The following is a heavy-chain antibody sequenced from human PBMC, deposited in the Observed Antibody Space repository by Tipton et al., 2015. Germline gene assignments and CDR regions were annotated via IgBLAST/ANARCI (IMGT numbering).Heavy chain of an antibody. CDR2: VFPGDSDA. D-gene: IGHD4-23*01. CDR3: ARARGRHGGLFDS. V-gene: IGHV5-51*01. CDR1: GYTFTTHW. J-gene: IGHJ4*02. Sequence: QLVQSGAEMKKPGESLKISCRASGYTFTTHWIGWVRLMPGKGPEWVGIVFPGDSDARYSPSFQGQVTISADKSISTVYLQWSSLKASDTAMYYCARARGRHGGLFDSWGQGILVTVSS.